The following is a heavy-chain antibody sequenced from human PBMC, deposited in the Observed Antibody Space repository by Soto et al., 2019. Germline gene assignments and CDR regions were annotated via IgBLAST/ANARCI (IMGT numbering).Heavy chain of an antibody. V-gene: IGHV3-30*18. J-gene: IGHJ4*02. Sequence: QVQLVQSGGNVVQPGRSLRLSCAASGFTFSNYGMHWVRQAPGKGLEWLAFISHGGSNTYYADSVKGRFTISRDNSKNTLYLQMNSLRAEDTAVSYCAKEPKRQPWLHYLDYWGQGTLVTVSS. D-gene: IGHD5-18*01. CDR3: AKEPKRQPWLHYLDY. CDR2: ISHGGSNT. CDR1: GFTFSNYG.